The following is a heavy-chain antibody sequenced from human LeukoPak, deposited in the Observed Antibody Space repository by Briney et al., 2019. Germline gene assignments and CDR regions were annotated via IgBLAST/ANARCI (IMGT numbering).Heavy chain of an antibody. CDR3: TSTYYYDSSGNRNDY. D-gene: IGHD3-22*01. CDR2: IRSKANSYAT. V-gene: IGHV3-73*01. Sequence: GGSLRPSCPASGFTFSGSAMHWVRQASGKGLEWVGRIRSKANSYATAYAASVKGRFTISRDDSKNTAYLQMNSLKTEDTAVYYCTSTYYYDSSGNRNDYWGRGTLVTVSS. CDR1: GFTFSGSA. J-gene: IGHJ4*02.